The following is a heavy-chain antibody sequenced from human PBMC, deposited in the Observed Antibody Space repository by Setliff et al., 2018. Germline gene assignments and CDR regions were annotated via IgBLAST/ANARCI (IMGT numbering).Heavy chain of an antibody. V-gene: IGHV3-48*04. Sequence: GASVKVSCAASGFTFSSYSMNWVRQAPGKGLEWVSYISSSSSTIYYADSVKGRFTISRDNAKNSLYLQMNSLRAEDTAVYYCARAENYYDSSGYFRPDDYWGQGTLVTVSS. D-gene: IGHD3-22*01. CDR1: GFTFSSYS. CDR3: ARAENYYDSSGYFRPDDY. CDR2: ISSSSSTI. J-gene: IGHJ4*02.